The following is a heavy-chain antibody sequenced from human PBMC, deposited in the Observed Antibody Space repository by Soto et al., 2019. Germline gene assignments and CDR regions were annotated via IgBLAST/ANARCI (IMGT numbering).Heavy chain of an antibody. J-gene: IGHJ6*02. CDR2: INPSGGST. D-gene: IGHD2-2*01. V-gene: IGHV1-46*01. Sequence: ASVKVSCKASGYTFTSYYMHWVRQAPGQGLEWMGIINPSGGSTSYAQKFQGRVTMTRDTSTSTVYMELSSLRSEDTAVYYCARARYCSSTSCYGFPYGMDVWGQGTTVTVSS. CDR3: ARARYCSSTSCYGFPYGMDV. CDR1: GYTFTSYY.